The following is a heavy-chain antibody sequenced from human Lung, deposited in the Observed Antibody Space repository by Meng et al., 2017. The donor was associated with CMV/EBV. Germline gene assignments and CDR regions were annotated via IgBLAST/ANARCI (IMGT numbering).Heavy chain of an antibody. D-gene: IGHD3-16*01. CDR3: ARRRGVYHFLEGGGDAYFDY. CDR1: GYYFNAFG. J-gene: IGHJ4*02. CDR2: INTANGAP. V-gene: IGHV1-18*01. Sequence: ASVKVSCKGSGYYFNAFGISWMRQAPGQGLEWMGWINTANGAPRYAQRFQGRVTMTTDKSTATSYMELRSLTSDDTAVYYCARRRGVYHFLEGGGDAYFDYXGQGXPVTVSS.